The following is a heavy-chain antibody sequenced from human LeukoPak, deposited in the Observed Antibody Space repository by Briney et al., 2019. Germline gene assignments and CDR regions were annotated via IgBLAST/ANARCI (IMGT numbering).Heavy chain of an antibody. CDR2: IYYSGST. D-gene: IGHD3-9*01. CDR3: ARAPGILTGYFH. Sequence: SETLSLTCAVYGGSFSGYYWSWIRQPPGKGLEWIGYIYYSGSTYYNPSLKSRVTISVDTSKNQFSLKLSSVTAADTAVYYCARAPGILTGYFHWGQGTLVTVSS. J-gene: IGHJ4*02. V-gene: IGHV4-34*09. CDR1: GGSFSGYY.